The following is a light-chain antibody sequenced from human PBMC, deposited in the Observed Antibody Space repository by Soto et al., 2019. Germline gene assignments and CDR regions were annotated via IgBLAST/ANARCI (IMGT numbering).Light chain of an antibody. CDR1: SNDVGAYNY. CDR2: EVS. Sequence: QSALTQPASVSGSPGQSITISCTGTSNDVGAYNYVSWYQQHPGKAPKLMIYEVSNRPSGLSNRFSGSKSGNTASLTISGLQAEDEADYYCSSYTSSSIPVFGGGIKLTVL. J-gene: IGLJ2*01. V-gene: IGLV2-14*01. CDR3: SSYTSSSIPV.